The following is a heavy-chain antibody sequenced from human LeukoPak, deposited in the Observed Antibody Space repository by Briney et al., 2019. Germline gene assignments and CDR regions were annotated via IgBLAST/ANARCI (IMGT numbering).Heavy chain of an antibody. CDR1: GFTFSSYA. J-gene: IGHJ3*02. V-gene: IGHV3-23*01. CDR3: AKDSSGSYYNGDAFDI. D-gene: IGHD3-10*01. Sequence: GGSLRLSCAASGFTFSSYAMSWVRQAPGKGLEWVSAISGSGGSTYYADSVKGRFTIPRDNSKNTLYLQMNSLRAEDTAVYYCAKDSSGSYYNGDAFDIWGQGTMVTVSS. CDR2: ISGSGGST.